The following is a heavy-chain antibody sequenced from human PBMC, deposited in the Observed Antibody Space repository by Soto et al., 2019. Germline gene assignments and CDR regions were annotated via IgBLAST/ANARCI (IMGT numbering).Heavy chain of an antibody. V-gene: IGHV4-30-2*01. CDR3: VRRSPEDAFDI. CDR1: GGSIISGGYS. J-gene: IGHJ3*02. Sequence: QLQLQKSGSGLVKPSQTLSLTCAVSGGSIISGGYSWSWIRQPPGKGLQWIRHIYEGGNTYYTPSLESRVAISTDKSKNQFSLRLSSVTAADTVVYYCVRRSPEDAFDIWGQGTMVTVSP. CDR2: IYEGGNT.